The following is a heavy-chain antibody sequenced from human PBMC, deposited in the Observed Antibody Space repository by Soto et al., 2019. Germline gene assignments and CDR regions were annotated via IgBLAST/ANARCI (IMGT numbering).Heavy chain of an antibody. Sequence: GGSLRLSCAASGFTFSHYAMSWVRQAPGKGLEWVSTITYSGGSTYYADSVKGRFIISRDNSKNTLYLQMNSQRVEDTSVYYCAKKLHFGSGTYYFYFDYWGQGTLVTVSS. J-gene: IGHJ4*02. CDR1: GFTFSHYA. CDR3: AKKLHFGSGTYYFYFDY. V-gene: IGHV3-23*01. D-gene: IGHD3-10*01. CDR2: ITYSGGST.